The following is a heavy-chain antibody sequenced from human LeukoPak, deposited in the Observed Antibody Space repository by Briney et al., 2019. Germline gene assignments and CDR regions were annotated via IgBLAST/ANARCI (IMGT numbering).Heavy chain of an antibody. CDR3: AKTDTNYGGYVDY. CDR2: VNPSSGNT. J-gene: IGHJ4*02. D-gene: IGHD2-21*01. Sequence: ASVKVSCKASGYTFTSYDINWVRQATGQGLEWMGWVNPSSGNTGYAQKFQGRVTMTRNTSISTAYMELSSLRSEDTAVYYCAKTDTNYGGYVDYWGQGTLVTVSS. V-gene: IGHV1-8*01. CDR1: GYTFTSYD.